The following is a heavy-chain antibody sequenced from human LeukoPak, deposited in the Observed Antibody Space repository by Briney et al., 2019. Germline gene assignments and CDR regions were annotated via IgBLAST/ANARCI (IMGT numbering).Heavy chain of an antibody. J-gene: IGHJ4*02. CDR1: GYTFTGYY. V-gene: IGHV1-2*02. Sequence: ASVKVSCKASGYTFTGYYMHWVRQAPGQGLEWMGWINPNSGGTNYAQKFQGRVTMTRDTSISTAYMELSRLRSDDTAVYYCARDFGKGPLPVVVVATDYWGQGTLVTVSS. CDR3: ARDFGKGPLPVVVVATDY. CDR2: INPNSGGT. D-gene: IGHD2-15*01.